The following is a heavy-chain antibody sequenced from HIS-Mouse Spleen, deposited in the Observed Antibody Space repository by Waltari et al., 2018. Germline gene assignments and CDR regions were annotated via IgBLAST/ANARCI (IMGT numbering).Heavy chain of an antibody. D-gene: IGHD2-21*02. CDR2: IYYSGST. CDR1: GGSISSRSYY. V-gene: IGHV4-39*01. Sequence: QLQLQESGPGLVKPSETLSLTCTVSGGSISSRSYYWGWIRQPPGKGLEWIGSIYYSGSTDYNPALKSRVTRSVDTSKNQFSLKLSSVTAADTAVYYCARKRTASGWFDPWGQGTLVTVSS. J-gene: IGHJ5*02. CDR3: ARKRTASGWFDP.